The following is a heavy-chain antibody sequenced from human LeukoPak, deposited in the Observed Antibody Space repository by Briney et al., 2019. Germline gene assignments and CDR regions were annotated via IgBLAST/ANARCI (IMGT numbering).Heavy chain of an antibody. CDR2: IIPIFGTA. D-gene: IGHD2-2*01. Sequence: GASVKVSCKASGGTFSSYAISWVRQAPGQGLEWMGGIIPIFGTANYAQKFQGRVTITADKSTSTAYMELSSLRSEDTAVYYCARRGYCSSTSCHSDFDYWGQGTLVTVSS. J-gene: IGHJ4*02. CDR1: GGTFSSYA. V-gene: IGHV1-69*06. CDR3: ARRGYCSSTSCHSDFDY.